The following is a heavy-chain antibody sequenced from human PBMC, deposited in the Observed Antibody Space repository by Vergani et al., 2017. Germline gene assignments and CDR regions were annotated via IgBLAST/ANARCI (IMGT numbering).Heavy chain of an antibody. CDR1: GFTLSSYS. CDR3: ARVGGSXGWYGNYYYYYMDV. D-gene: IGHD6-19*01. Sequence: EVQLVESGGGLVKPGGSLRLSCAASGFTLSSYSMNWVRQAPGKGLEWVSSISSSSSYIYYADSVKGRFTISRDNAKNSLYLQMNSLRAEDTAVYYCARVGGSXGWYGNYYYYYMDVWGKGTTVTVSS. V-gene: IGHV3-21*01. J-gene: IGHJ6*03. CDR2: ISSSSSYI.